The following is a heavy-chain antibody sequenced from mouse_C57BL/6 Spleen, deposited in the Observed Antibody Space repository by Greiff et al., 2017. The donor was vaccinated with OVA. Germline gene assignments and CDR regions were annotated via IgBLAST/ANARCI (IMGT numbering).Heavy chain of an antibody. Sequence: QVQLQQPGAELVRPGSSVKLSCKASGYTFTSYWMHWVKQRPIQGLEWIGNIDPSDSETHYNQKFKDKATLTVDKSSSTAYMQLSSLTSEDSAVYYCARRWPSNYFDYWGQGTTLTVSS. CDR3: ARRWPSNYFDY. J-gene: IGHJ2*01. V-gene: IGHV1-52*01. D-gene: IGHD2-3*01. CDR2: IDPSDSET. CDR1: GYTFTSYW.